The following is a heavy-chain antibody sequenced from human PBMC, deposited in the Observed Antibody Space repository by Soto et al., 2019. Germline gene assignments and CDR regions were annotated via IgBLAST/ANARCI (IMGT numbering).Heavy chain of an antibody. CDR1: EYTFANYL. Sequence: GESLKISYESSEYTFANYLIGGGRQVPGKGLEWVAIIYPSDSRTRYSPAFQVQGTISADNSISTAYLQWTRLKASDTAIYYSTKFKFTTAVRCIHHWGQGTTVTVSS. D-gene: IGHD3-16*01. CDR2: IYPSDSRT. CDR3: TKFKFTTAVRCIHH. V-gene: IGHV5-51*01. J-gene: IGHJ6*02.